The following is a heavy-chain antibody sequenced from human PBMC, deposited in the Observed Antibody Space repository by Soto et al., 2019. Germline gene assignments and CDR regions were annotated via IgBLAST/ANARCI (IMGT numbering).Heavy chain of an antibody. D-gene: IGHD3-10*01. V-gene: IGHV4-34*01. J-gene: IGHJ6*02. CDR2: INHSGST. CDR1: GGSFSGYY. CDR3: ARTMVRGVYYYYGMDV. Sequence: PSETLSLTCAVYGGSFSGYYWSWIRQPPGKGLEWIGEINHSGSTNYNPSLKSRVTISVDTSKNQFSLKLSSVTAADTAVYYCARTMVRGVYYYYGMDVWGQGTTVTVSS.